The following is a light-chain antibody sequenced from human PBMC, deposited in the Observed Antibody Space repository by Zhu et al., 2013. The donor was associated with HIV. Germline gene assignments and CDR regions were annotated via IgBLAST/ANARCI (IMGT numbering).Light chain of an antibody. CDR1: QTINSY. CDR3: QQSYSVPWT. V-gene: IGKV1-39*01. J-gene: IGKJ1*01. CDR2: TAS. Sequence: DIQMTQSPSSLSASVGDKVTITCRASQTINSYLNWYQQKPEQAPTLLLYTASSLQSGVPSRFNGSGSGTDFSLTISSLQPEDFATYYCQQSYSVPWTFGQGTKVEMK.